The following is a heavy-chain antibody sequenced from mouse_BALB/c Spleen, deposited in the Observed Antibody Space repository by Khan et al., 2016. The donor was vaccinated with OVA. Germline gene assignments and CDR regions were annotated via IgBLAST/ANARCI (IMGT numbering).Heavy chain of an antibody. V-gene: IGHV1S136*01. CDR2: IYPYNDAT. CDR1: GYTFTSYV. Sequence: VQLQQSGPEVVKPGASVKMSCKASGYTFTSYVMHWVKQKPGQGLEWIGYIYPYNDATKYNEKFNGKATLTSDKSSSTAYMELSSLTSEDSAVFDCDPVEGYYDSFAYWGQGTLVTVSA. CDR3: DPVEGYYDSFAY. D-gene: IGHD2-3*01. J-gene: IGHJ3*01.